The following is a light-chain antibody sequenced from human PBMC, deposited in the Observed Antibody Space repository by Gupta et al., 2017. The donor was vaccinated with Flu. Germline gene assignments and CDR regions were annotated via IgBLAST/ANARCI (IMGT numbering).Light chain of an antibody. CDR3: QVDKDYLT. CDR2: KAS. J-gene: IGKJ2*01. CDR1: QSISRW. V-gene: IGKV1-5*03. Sequence: DIQMTQSPSTLSASVGDRVTITCRASQSISRWFAWYQQKPGKTPKLMIYKASRQEGGDTYGFGGGGDMKEFTHTSSIRQNDDCANYYSQVDKDYLTFGQGTRLEMK.